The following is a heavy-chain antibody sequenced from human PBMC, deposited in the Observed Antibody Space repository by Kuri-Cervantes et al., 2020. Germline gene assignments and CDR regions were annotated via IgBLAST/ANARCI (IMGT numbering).Heavy chain of an antibody. V-gene: IGHV3-33*01. CDR2: IWYDGSNK. CDR3: ARAARRPYSYYFDY. J-gene: IGHJ4*02. D-gene: IGHD2-15*01. Sequence: GGSLRLSCAASGFTFSSYGMHWVRQAPGKGLEWVAVIWYDGSNKYYADSVKGRFTISRDNSKNTLYLQMNSLRAEDTAAYYCARAARRPYSYYFDYWGQGTLVTVSS. CDR1: GFTFSSYG.